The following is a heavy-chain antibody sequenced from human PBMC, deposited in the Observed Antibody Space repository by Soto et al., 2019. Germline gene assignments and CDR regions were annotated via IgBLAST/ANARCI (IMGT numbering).Heavy chain of an antibody. V-gene: IGHV3-23*01. Sequence: EVQLLESGGGLVQPGGSLRLSCAASGFTFSNYAMSWVRQAPGKGLEWVSGISTSGGSAYYADSVKGRFTISRDNSENTLSLEITSLRAEDTAVYYCAKPAYRFHFDIWGQGAMVTVSS. CDR1: GFTFSNYA. D-gene: IGHD1-26*01. CDR2: ISTSGGSA. CDR3: AKPAYRFHFDI. J-gene: IGHJ3*02.